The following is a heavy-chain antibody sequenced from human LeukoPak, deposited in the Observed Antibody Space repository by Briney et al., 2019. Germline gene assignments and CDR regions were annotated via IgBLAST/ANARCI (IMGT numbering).Heavy chain of an antibody. CDR3: ARAFDTSWDYYYMDV. CDR1: GFTFSSYS. J-gene: IGHJ6*03. V-gene: IGHV3-21*01. CDR2: ISSSSRYI. Sequence: GGSLRLSCAASGFTFSSYSMNWVRQAPGKGLEWVASISSSSRYIYYADSVKGRFTISRDDAKNSLFLQMNSLRAEDTAVYYCARAFDTSWDYYYMDVWGKGTTVTVSS. D-gene: IGHD2-2*01.